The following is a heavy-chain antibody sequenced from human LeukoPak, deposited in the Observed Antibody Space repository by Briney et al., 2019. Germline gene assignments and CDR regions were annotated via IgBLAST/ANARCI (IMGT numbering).Heavy chain of an antibody. D-gene: IGHD3-10*01. CDR1: GFTFSNYA. Sequence: GGSLRLSCAASGFTFSNYAISWVRQAPGKGLEWVSIISDSGGSTYYADSVKGRFTISRDSSKSTLYLQMNSLSAEDTAIYYCAKRVSYSSGSHFDYWGQGTLVTVSS. CDR3: AKRVSYSSGSHFDY. J-gene: IGHJ4*02. V-gene: IGHV3-23*01. CDR2: ISDSGGST.